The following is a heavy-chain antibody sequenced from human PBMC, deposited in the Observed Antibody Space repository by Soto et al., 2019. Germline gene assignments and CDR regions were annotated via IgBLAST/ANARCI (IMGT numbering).Heavy chain of an antibody. Sequence: SETLSLPCTVSGGSISSYYWIWIRQPPGKGLEWIGYIYYSGSTNYNPSLKSRVTISVNTSKNQVSLKPGAVTAADTAVYYGACGNVETIANYCYGIDFWGQGSTVTVS. J-gene: IGHJ6*02. D-gene: IGHD5-18*01. CDR2: IYYSGST. V-gene: IGHV4-59*12. CDR1: GGSISSYY. CDR3: ACGNVETIANYCYGIDF.